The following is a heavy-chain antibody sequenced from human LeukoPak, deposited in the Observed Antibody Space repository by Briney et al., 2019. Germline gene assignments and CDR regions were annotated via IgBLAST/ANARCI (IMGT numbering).Heavy chain of an antibody. V-gene: IGHV3-21*01. D-gene: IGHD4-23*01. CDR2: ISSSSSYI. CDR3: ARDGDTVLTRGYYYYMDV. CDR1: GFTFSSYT. J-gene: IGHJ6*03. Sequence: AGGSLRLSCAASGFTFSSYTMNWVRQAPGKGLEWVSSISSSSSYIYYVDSVKGRFTISRDNAKKSLYLQMNSLRAEDTAQYYCARDGDTVLTRGYYYYMDVWGKGTTVTVSS.